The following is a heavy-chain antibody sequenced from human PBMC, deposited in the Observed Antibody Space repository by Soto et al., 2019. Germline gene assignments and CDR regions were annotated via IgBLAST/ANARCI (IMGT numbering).Heavy chain of an antibody. V-gene: IGHV1-69*01. Sequence: QVQLVQSGAEVKKPGSSVKVSCKASGGTFSSYAISWVRQAPGQGLEWMGGIIPIFGTANYAQKFQGRVTITADESTSTAYMELSSLRSEDTAVYYGASNIVVVPAATNNYYYYGMDVCVQGTTVTVSS. J-gene: IGHJ6*02. D-gene: IGHD2-2*01. CDR1: GGTFSSYA. CDR2: IIPIFGTA. CDR3: ASNIVVVPAATNNYYYYGMDV.